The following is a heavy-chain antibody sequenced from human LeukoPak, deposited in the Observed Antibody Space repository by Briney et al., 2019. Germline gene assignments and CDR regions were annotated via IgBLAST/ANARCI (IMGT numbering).Heavy chain of an antibody. J-gene: IGHJ4*02. CDR2: IYYSGAT. CDR1: GGSISNITFY. D-gene: IGHD4-17*01. V-gene: IGHV4-39*02. CDR3: ARDFGGDGDSY. Sequence: SETLSLTCSVSGGSISNITFYWGWIRQPPGKGLEWIGSIYYSGATYYNPSLKSRVTISVDTSKNQFSLKLTSVTAADTAVYYCARDFGGDGDSYWGQGTLVTVSS.